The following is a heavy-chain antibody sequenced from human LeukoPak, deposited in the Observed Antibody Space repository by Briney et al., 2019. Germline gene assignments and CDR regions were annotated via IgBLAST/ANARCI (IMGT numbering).Heavy chain of an antibody. Sequence: GGSLRLSCTASGFTFGDYAMSWVRQAPGKGLEWVGFIRSKAYGGTTEYAASVKGRFTISRDDSKSIAYLQMNSPKTEDTAVYYCSYSGYNDYWGQGTLVTVSS. V-gene: IGHV3-49*04. D-gene: IGHD1-14*01. CDR1: GFTFGDYA. CDR3: SYSGYNDY. J-gene: IGHJ4*02. CDR2: IRSKAYGGTT.